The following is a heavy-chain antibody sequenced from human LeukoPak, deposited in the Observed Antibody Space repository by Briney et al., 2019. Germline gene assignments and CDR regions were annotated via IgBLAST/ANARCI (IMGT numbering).Heavy chain of an antibody. CDR2: IRSKAYGGTT. V-gene: IGHV3-49*03. J-gene: IGHJ4*02. CDR1: GFTFGDYA. Sequence: PGGSLRLSCTASGFTFGDYAMSWFRQAPAKGREWVGFIRSKAYGGTTEYAASVKGRFTISRDDSKSIAYLQMNSLKTEDTAVYYCTTYYYDSSGYPVDYWGQGTLVTVSS. D-gene: IGHD3-22*01. CDR3: TTYYYDSSGYPVDY.